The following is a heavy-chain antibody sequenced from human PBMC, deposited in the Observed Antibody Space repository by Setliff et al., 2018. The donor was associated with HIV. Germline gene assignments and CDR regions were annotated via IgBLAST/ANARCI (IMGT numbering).Heavy chain of an antibody. Sequence: ASVKVSCKASGYTFTSYDIKWARQATGQGLEWMGWMNPNSGNTGYAQKFQGRVTMTRNTSISTAYMELSSLRSEDTAVYYCAGVLSQFSEWRKDYFEYWGQGTLVTVSS. V-gene: IGHV1-8*02. D-gene: IGHD3-3*01. CDR3: AGVLSQFSEWRKDYFEY. CDR2: MNPNSGNT. CDR1: GYTFTSYD. J-gene: IGHJ4*02.